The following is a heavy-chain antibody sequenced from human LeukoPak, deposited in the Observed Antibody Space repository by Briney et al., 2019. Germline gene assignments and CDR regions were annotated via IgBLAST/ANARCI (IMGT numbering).Heavy chain of an antibody. CDR2: MNPNSGNT. V-gene: IGHV1-8*03. CDR1: GYTFTSYD. Sequence: GASVKVSCKASGYTFTSYDINWVRQATGQGLEWMGWMNPNSGNTGYAQKFQGRVTITTDESTSTAYMELSSLRSEDTAVYYCARALYSNYLGYWGQGTLVTVSS. J-gene: IGHJ4*02. CDR3: ARALYSNYLGY. D-gene: IGHD4-11*01.